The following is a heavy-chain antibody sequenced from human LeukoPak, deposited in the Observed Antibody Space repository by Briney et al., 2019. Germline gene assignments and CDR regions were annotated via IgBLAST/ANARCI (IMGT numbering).Heavy chain of an antibody. CDR1: GGSISSYY. D-gene: IGHD7-27*01. CDR2: IYYSGST. CDR3: ARINWGREYYFDY. Sequence: SETLSLTCTVSGGSISSYYWSWIRQPPGKGLEWIGYIYYSGSTNYNPSLKSRVTISVDTSKNQFSLKLSSVTAADTAVYYCARINWGREYYFDYWGLGTLVTVSS. V-gene: IGHV4-59*01. J-gene: IGHJ4*02.